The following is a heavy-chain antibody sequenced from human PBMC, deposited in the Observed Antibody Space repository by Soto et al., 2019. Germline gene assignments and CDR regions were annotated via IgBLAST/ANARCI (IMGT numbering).Heavy chain of an antibody. J-gene: IGHJ5*02. CDR2: MYDTGST. D-gene: IGHD3-10*01. Sequence: QLQLQESGSGLVKPSQTLSLTCAVSGASMSSGVYSCSWIRQPPGKGLEWIGYMYDTGSTYSNPSLNPRVTISADMSKNHLSLNLTSVTAADTAVYYCARDRGTGSFYPTWGQGILVTVSS. CDR1: GASMSSGVYS. V-gene: IGHV4-30-2*01. CDR3: ARDRGTGSFYPT.